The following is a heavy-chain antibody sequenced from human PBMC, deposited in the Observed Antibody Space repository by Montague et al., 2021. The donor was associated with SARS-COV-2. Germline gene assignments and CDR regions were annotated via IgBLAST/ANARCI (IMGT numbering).Heavy chain of an antibody. V-gene: IGHV6-1*01. CDR1: GDSVSSKSAA. CDR3: ARGAYHDLYYYYHGMDV. CDR2: TYYWSQWYE. Sequence: CAISGDSVSSKSAAWNWIRQSPSRGLEWLGRTYYWSQWYEDYAVSVKGRITIKPDTSKNQFSLHLESVSPDDTALYYCARGAYHDLYYYYHGMDVWGRGTTVSVSS. J-gene: IGHJ6*02. D-gene: IGHD2-2*01.